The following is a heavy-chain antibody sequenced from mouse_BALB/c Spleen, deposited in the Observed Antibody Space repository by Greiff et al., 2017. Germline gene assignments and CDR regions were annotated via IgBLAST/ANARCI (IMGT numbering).Heavy chain of an antibody. CDR1: GFAFSSYD. CDR3: ARHPYYDYENYFDY. CDR2: ISSGGGST. V-gene: IGHV5-12-1*01. J-gene: IGHJ2*01. Sequence: EVKVVESGGGLVKPGGSLKLSCAASGFAFSSYDMSWVRQTPEKRLEWVAYISSGGGSTYYPDTVKGRFTISRDNAKNTLYLQMSSLKSEDTAMYYCARHPYYDYENYFDYWGQGTTLTVSS. D-gene: IGHD2-4*01.